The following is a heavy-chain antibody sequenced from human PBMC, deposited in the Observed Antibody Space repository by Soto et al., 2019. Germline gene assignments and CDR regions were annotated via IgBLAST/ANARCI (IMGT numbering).Heavy chain of an antibody. D-gene: IGHD3-10*01. V-gene: IGHV3-23*01. Sequence: PGGSLRLSCAASGFTFSAYAMTWVRLAPGKGLQWVSSIRGSDDRTFYADSVKGRFTISRDNSKDTLYLQMNSLRAEDTAVYYCAKDAIRELRGYFDCWGRGILVTVSS. CDR1: GFTFSAYA. CDR3: AKDAIRELRGYFDC. CDR2: IRGSDDRT. J-gene: IGHJ4*02.